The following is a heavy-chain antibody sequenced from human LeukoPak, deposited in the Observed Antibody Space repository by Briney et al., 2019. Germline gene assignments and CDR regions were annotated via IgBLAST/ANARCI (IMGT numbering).Heavy chain of an antibody. CDR3: ARGRYYDSSGYYLY. V-gene: IGHV3-7*01. J-gene: IGHJ4*02. CDR1: GFTFSSYW. CDR2: IKQDGSEK. Sequence: GGSLRLSCAASGFTFSSYWMSWVRQAPGKGLEWVANIKQDGSEKSYVDSVKGRFTISRDNAKNSLYLQMNSLRAEDTAVYYCARGRYYDSSGYYLYWGQGTLVTVSS. D-gene: IGHD3-22*01.